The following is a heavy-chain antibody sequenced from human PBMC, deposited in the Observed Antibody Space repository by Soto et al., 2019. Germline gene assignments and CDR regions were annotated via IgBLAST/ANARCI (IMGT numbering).Heavy chain of an antibody. J-gene: IGHJ4*02. V-gene: IGHV5-51*01. Sequence: GESLKISCKGSGYSFTSYWIGWVRQMPGKGLEWMGIIYPGDSDTRYSPSFQGQVTISADKSISTAYLQWSSLKASDTAMYYCARRHGYCSGGSCYEDYWGQGIRVTVAS. CDR3: ARRHGYCSGGSCYEDY. CDR1: GYSFTSYW. CDR2: IYPGDSDT. D-gene: IGHD2-15*01.